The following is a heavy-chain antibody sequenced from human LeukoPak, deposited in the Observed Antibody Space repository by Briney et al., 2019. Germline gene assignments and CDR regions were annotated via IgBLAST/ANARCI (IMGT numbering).Heavy chain of an antibody. V-gene: IGHV1-18*01. CDR2: ISAYNGNT. Sequence: GASVKVSCKASGYTFTSYGISWVRQAPGQGLEWMGWISAYNGNTNYAQKFQGRVTITADKSTSTAYMELSSLRSEDTAVYYCARDTYCSSTSCYAYYYYYGMDVWGQGTTVTVSS. J-gene: IGHJ6*02. CDR3: ARDTYCSSTSCYAYYYYYGMDV. D-gene: IGHD2-2*01. CDR1: GYTFTSYG.